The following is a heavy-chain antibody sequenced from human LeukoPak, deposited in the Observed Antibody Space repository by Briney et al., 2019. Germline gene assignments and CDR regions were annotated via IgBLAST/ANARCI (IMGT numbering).Heavy chain of an antibody. CDR2: IWHDGSEK. Sequence: GTSLRLSCTASGFTFSGFGFHWVRQAPGKGLEWVGLIWHDGSEKYYTDSVKGRFTVSRDDSKNTLYLEMNSLRVEDTAVYYCARDLGNFGAGSAHFDCWGQGTLVTVPS. V-gene: IGHV3-33*01. D-gene: IGHD3-10*01. CDR1: GFTFSGFG. CDR3: ARDLGNFGAGSAHFDC. J-gene: IGHJ4*02.